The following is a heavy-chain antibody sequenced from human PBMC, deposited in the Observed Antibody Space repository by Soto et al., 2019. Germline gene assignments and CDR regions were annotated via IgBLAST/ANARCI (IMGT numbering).Heavy chain of an antibody. CDR1: GGTFSSYA. CDR3: ARDWAEYSSFANWFDP. J-gene: IGHJ5*02. D-gene: IGHD6-6*01. CDR2: IIPIFGTA. Sequence: QVQLVQSGAEVKKPGSSVKVSCKASGGTFSSYAISWVRQAPGQGLEWMGGIIPIFGTANYAQKFQGRVTSTADESTSTAYMELSSLRSEDTAVYYCARDWAEYSSFANWFDPWGQGTLVTVSS. V-gene: IGHV1-69*01.